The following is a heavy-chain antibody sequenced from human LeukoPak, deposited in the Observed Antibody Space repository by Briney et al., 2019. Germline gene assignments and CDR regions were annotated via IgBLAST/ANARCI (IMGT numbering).Heavy chain of an antibody. V-gene: IGHV4-34*01. CDR3: ARVDWMP. Sequence: SETLSLTCAVYGGSFSGYYWSWIRQPPGKGLEWIGEINHSGSTNYNPSLKSRVTISVDTSKNQFSLKLSSLTAAHTAVYYYARVDWMPWGQGNLVTVSS. CDR2: INHSGST. CDR1: GGSFSGYY. D-gene: IGHD2-2*01. J-gene: IGHJ4*02.